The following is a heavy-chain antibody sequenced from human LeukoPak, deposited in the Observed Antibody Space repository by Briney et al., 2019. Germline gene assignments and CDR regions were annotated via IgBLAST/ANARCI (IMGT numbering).Heavy chain of an antibody. CDR3: ARSKAAPGAFDI. CDR1: GFTFSSYA. V-gene: IGHV3-30-3*01. Sequence: GSLRLSCAASGFTFSSYAMHWVRQAPGKGLEWVAVISYDGSNKYYADSVKGRFTISRDNSKNTLYLQMNSLRAEDTAVYYCARSKAAPGAFDIWGQGTMVTVSS. J-gene: IGHJ3*02. CDR2: ISYDGSNK. D-gene: IGHD6-6*01.